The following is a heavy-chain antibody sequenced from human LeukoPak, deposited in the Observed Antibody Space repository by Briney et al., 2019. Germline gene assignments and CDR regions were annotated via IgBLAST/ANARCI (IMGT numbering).Heavy chain of an antibody. CDR1: GYTFTGYC. V-gene: IGHV1-2*02. D-gene: IGHD1-26*01. CDR2: FNPNSGGT. J-gene: IGHJ4*02. Sequence: ASVKVSCKASGYTFTGYCMHWVRQAPGQGLEWMGWFNPNSGGTNYAPKFQGRVTMTRDTSISTAYMELNRLRSDDTAVYYCARDEGGGSYRYYFDYWGQGTLVTVSS. CDR3: ARDEGGGSYRYYFDY.